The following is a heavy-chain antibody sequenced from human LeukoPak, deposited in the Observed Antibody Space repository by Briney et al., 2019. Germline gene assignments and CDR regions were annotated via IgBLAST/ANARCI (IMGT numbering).Heavy chain of an antibody. V-gene: IGHV3-30*04. CDR2: ISYDGRKK. CDR1: GFTFSTYT. D-gene: IGHD5-12*01. Sequence: GMSLRLSCAVSGFTFSTYTMHWVRQAPGKGLEWVALISYDGRKKYYAGFVKGRFTISRDNSKNTQYLQMNSLRAEDTAVYYCARDNSGYDYAFDIWGQGTMVTVSS. J-gene: IGHJ3*02. CDR3: ARDNSGYDYAFDI.